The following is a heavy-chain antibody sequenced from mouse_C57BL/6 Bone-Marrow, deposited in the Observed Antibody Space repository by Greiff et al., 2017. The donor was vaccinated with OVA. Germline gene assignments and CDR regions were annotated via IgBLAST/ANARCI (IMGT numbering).Heavy chain of an antibody. V-gene: IGHV1-59*01. CDR1: GYTFTSYW. Sequence: QVQLKQPGAELVRPGTSVKLSCKASGYTFTSYWMHWVKQRPGQGLEWIGVIDPSDSYTNYNQKFKGKATLTVDTSSSTAYMQLSSLTSEDSAVYYCASGDYDGAMDYWGQGTSVTVSS. J-gene: IGHJ4*01. CDR3: ASGDYDGAMDY. CDR2: IDPSDSYT. D-gene: IGHD2-4*01.